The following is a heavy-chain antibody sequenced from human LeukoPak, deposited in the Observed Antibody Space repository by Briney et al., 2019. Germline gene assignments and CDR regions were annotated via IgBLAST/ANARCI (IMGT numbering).Heavy chain of an antibody. V-gene: IGHV1-2*02. CDR1: GYTFTGYY. CDR2: INPNSGGT. J-gene: IGHJ1*01. D-gene: IGHD2/OR15-2a*01. Sequence: GASVKVSCKASGYTFTGYYIHWVRQAPGQGLEWMGWINPNSGGTNYIQKFQGRVTMTRDTSISTAYMELSRLRYDDTAVYFCARSTTPNENEYFEYWGQGTLVTVSS. CDR3: ARSTTPNENEYFEY.